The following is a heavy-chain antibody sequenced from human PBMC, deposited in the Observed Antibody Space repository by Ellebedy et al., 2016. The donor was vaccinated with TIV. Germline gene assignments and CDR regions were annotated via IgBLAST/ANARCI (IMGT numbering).Heavy chain of an antibody. CDR3: ARIPDSSGPVPDY. V-gene: IGHV3-33*01. D-gene: IGHD3-22*01. CDR2: IWYDGSNK. Sequence: GGSLRLSXAASGFTFSSYGMHWVRQAPGKGLEWVAVIWYDGSNKYYADSVKGRFTISRDNSKNTLYLQMNSLRAEDTAVYYCARIPDSSGPVPDYWGQGTLVTVSS. CDR1: GFTFSSYG. J-gene: IGHJ4*02.